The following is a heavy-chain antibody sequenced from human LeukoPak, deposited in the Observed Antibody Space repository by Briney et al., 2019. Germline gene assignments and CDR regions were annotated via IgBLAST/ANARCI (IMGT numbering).Heavy chain of an antibody. D-gene: IGHD3-22*01. Sequence: ASVKVSCKASGGTFSSYTISWVRQAPGQGLEWMGRIIPILGIANYAQKFQGRVTITADKSTSTAYMELSSLRSEDTAVYYCARDQGYYYDSSGHYNFDYWGQGTLVTVSS. CDR1: GGTFSSYT. CDR2: IIPILGIA. V-gene: IGHV1-69*04. CDR3: ARDQGYYYDSSGHYNFDY. J-gene: IGHJ4*02.